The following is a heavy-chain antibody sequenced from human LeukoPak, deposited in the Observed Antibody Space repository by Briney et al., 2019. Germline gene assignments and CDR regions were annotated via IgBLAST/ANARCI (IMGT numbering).Heavy chain of an antibody. Sequence: GGSLRLSCAASGFTFSSYAMSWVRQAPGKGLEWVSAISGSGGSTYYADSVKGRFTISRDSSKNTLYLQMNSLRAEDTAVYYCAKDDTPMVIPYDVFDIRGQGTMVTVSS. CDR3: AKDDTPMVIPYDVFDI. CDR2: ISGSGGST. CDR1: GFTFSSYA. V-gene: IGHV3-23*01. D-gene: IGHD5-18*01. J-gene: IGHJ3*02.